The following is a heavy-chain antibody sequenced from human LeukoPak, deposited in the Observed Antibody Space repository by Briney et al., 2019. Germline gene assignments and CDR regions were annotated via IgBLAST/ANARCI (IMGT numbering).Heavy chain of an antibody. J-gene: IGHJ4*02. V-gene: IGHV1-69*13. CDR3: ARDQAPYYYDSSGYYSGFFGY. CDR1: GGTFSSYA. D-gene: IGHD3-22*01. Sequence: SVKVSCKASGGTFSSYAISWVRQAPGQGLEWMGGIIPIFGTANYARKFQGRVTITADESTSTAYMELSSLRSEDTAVYYCARDQAPYYYDSSGYYSGFFGYWGQGTLVTVSS. CDR2: IIPIFGTA.